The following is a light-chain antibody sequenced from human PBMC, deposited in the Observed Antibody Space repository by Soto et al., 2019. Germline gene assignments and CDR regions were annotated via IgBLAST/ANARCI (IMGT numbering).Light chain of an antibody. J-gene: IGKJ1*01. V-gene: IGKV1-39*01. CDR3: QQYMSYS. CDR1: QNVNTY. CDR2: GAS. Sequence: DIQMTQSPSSLSASVGDRVTITCQTSQNVNTYLNWYQQKPGKATKLLIYGASNLRSGVPLRFSGSGSGTDFTLTISSLEPEDFATYYCQQYMSYSFGQGTKGDIK.